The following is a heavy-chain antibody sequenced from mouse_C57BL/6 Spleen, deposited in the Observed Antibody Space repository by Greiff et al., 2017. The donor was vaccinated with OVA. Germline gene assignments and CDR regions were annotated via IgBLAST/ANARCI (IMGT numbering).Heavy chain of an antibody. CDR1: GFTFTDYY. D-gene: IGHD4-1*02. Sequence: EVQLVESGGGLVQPGGSLSLSCAASGFTFTDYYMSWVRQPPGKALEWLGFIRNKANGYTTEYSASVKGRFTISRDNSQSILYLQMNALRAEDSATYYCARSSSNWSAWFAYWGQGTLVTVSA. CDR3: ARSSSNWSAWFAY. J-gene: IGHJ3*01. V-gene: IGHV7-3*01. CDR2: IRNKANGYTT.